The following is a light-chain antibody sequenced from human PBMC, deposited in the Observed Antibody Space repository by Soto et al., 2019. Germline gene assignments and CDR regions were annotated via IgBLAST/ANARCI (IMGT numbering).Light chain of an antibody. CDR1: RSISSY. J-gene: IGKJ1*01. CDR3: QQYNNLPPWT. CDR2: GAS. V-gene: IGKV3-15*01. Sequence: ETVMTQSPATLSVSPGERATLSCRASRSISSYLAWYQQKPGQPPRLLIYGASTRATGIPARFSGSGSGTEFTLTISSLQSEDFALYYCQQYNNLPPWTFGQGTKVEI.